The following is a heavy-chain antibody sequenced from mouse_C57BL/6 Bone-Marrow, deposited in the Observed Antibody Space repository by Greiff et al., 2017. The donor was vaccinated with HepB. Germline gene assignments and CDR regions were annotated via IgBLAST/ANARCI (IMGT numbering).Heavy chain of an antibody. CDR3: ASEGRQLRLPFAY. CDR1: GFSLTSYG. J-gene: IGHJ3*01. D-gene: IGHD3-2*02. V-gene: IGHV2-6*01. Sequence: VKLMESGPGLVAPSQSLSITCTVSGFSLTSYGVSWVRQPPGKGLEWLGVIWGDGSTNYNSALKSRLSISKDNSKSQVFLKMNSLQTDDTAMYYCASEGRQLRLPFAYWGQGTLVTVSA. CDR2: IWGDGST.